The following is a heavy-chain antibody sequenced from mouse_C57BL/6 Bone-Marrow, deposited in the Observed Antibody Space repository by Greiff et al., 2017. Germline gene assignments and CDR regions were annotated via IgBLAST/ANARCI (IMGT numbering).Heavy chain of an antibody. CDR1: GFNIKDDY. V-gene: IGHV14-4*01. CDR3: TKIPQAY. CDR2: IDPENGDT. D-gene: IGHD5-1-1*01. Sequence: EVKLQESGAELVRPGASVKLSCTASGFNIKDDYMHWVKQRPEQGLEWIGWIDPENGDTEYASKFQGKATITADTSSNTAYLQLSSLTSEDTAVYYCTKIPQAYWGQGTLVTVSA. J-gene: IGHJ3*01.